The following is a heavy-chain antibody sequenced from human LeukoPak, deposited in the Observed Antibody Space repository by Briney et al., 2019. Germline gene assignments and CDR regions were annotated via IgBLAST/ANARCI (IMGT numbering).Heavy chain of an antibody. J-gene: IGHJ3*02. CDR1: GFTVSSNY. CDR3: ATSSGYYYLGI. Sequence: TGGSLRLSCAASGFTVSSNYMSWVRQAPGKGLEWVSVIYSGGSTYYADSVKGRFTISRDNSKNTLYLQMNSLRAEDTAVYYCATSSGYYYLGIWGQGTMVTVSS. V-gene: IGHV3-53*01. CDR2: IYSGGST. D-gene: IGHD3-22*01.